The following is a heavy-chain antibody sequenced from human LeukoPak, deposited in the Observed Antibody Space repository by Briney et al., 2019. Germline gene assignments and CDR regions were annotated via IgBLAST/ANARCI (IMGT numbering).Heavy chain of an antibody. CDR2: INPNSGGT. CDR1: GYTFTGYY. V-gene: IGHV1-2*06. D-gene: IGHD2-2*01. CDR3: ARGADCSSTSCYLFDY. J-gene: IGHJ4*02. Sequence: ASVKVSCKASGYTFTGYYMHWVRQAPGQGLEWMGRINPNSGGTNYAQKFQGRVTMTRDTSISTAYMELSRLRSDDTAVYYCARGADCSSTSCYLFDYWGQGTPVTVSS.